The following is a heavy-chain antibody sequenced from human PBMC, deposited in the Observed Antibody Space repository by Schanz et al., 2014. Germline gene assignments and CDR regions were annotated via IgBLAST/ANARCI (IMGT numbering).Heavy chain of an antibody. D-gene: IGHD3-3*01. CDR1: GFSFTTYA. Sequence: EVQLVESGGGLVKPGGSLRLSCASSGFSFTTYAMSWVRQAPGKGLVWVSRIKSDGSSTSYADSVKGRFTMSRDNAKNSVFLQMNSLRAEDTAVYYCVRDSFFAFDYWGQGTLVTVSS. V-gene: IGHV3-74*01. J-gene: IGHJ4*02. CDR2: IKSDGSST. CDR3: VRDSFFAFDY.